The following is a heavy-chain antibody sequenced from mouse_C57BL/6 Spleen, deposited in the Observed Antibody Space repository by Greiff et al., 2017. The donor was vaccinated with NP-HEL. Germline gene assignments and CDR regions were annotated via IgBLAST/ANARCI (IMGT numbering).Heavy chain of an antibody. D-gene: IGHD2-2*01. CDR3: ARKGDGYDVYAMDY. V-gene: IGHV2-2*01. CDR1: GFSLTSYG. J-gene: IGHJ4*01. CDR2: IWSGGST. Sequence: VQLQESGPGLVQPSQRLSITCTVSGFSLTSYGVHWVRQSPGKGLEWLGVIWSGGSTDYNAAFISRLSISKDNSKSQVFFKMNSLQADDTAIYYCARKGDGYDVYAMDYWGQGTSVTVSS.